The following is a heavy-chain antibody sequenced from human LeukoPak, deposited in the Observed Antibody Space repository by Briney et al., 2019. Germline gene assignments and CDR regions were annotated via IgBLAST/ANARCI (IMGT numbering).Heavy chain of an antibody. J-gene: IGHJ4*02. CDR1: GYTFTSYG. V-gene: IGHV1-18*01. CDR3: ARGDDLGIDY. D-gene: IGHD3-3*01. CDR2: ISAYNGNT. Sequence: ASAKVSCTASGYTFTSYGISWVRQAPGQGLEWMAWISAYNGNTNSAQKLQGRVTMTTDTSTSTAYMVLRSLRSDDTAVYYCARGDDLGIDYWGQGTLVTVSS.